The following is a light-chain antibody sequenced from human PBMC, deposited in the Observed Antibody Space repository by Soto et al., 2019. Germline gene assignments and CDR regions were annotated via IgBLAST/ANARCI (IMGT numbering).Light chain of an antibody. CDR2: DAS. J-gene: IGKJ2*01. V-gene: IGKV1-33*01. Sequence: DIQMTQSPSSLSAFVGDRVTLTCQASQDISNYLNWYQQKPGKAPKLLIYDASNLETGVPSRFSGSGSGTDFTFTISSLQPEDIATYYCQQYDNLPPYTFGQGTKLEIK. CDR3: QQYDNLPPYT. CDR1: QDISNY.